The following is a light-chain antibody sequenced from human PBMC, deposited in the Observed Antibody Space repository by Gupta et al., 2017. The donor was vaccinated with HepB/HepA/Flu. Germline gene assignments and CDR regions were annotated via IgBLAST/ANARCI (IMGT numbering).Light chain of an antibody. CDR3: ASWDGSLSGWL. Sequence: QSVLTQPPSASGTPGQRVTISCSGSSSNIGSDTVSWYQHLPGTAPRLLIYTNNQRPSGVPDRLSGSKSGTSASLAISGLQSEDEADYYCASWDGSLSGWLFGGGTKLTVL. CDR2: TNN. V-gene: IGLV1-44*01. CDR1: SSNIGSDT. J-gene: IGLJ3*02.